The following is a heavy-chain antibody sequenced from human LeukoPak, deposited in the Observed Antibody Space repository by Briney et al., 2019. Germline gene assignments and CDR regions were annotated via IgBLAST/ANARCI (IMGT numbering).Heavy chain of an antibody. Sequence: PGGSLRLSCAASGFTFDDYAMNWVRQAPGKGLEWVSYISSSGSTIYYADSVKGRFTISRDNAKNSLYLQMNSLRAEDTAVYYCAREDGSGEKDYWGQGTLVTVSS. V-gene: IGHV3-48*03. J-gene: IGHJ4*02. D-gene: IGHD3-10*01. CDR1: GFTFDDYA. CDR2: ISSSGSTI. CDR3: AREDGSGEKDY.